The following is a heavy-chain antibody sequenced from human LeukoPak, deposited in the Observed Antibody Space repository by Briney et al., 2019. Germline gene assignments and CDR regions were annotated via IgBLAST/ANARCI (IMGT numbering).Heavy chain of an antibody. CDR2: IFHSGSS. V-gene: IGHV4-30-2*01. D-gene: IGHD3-10*01. J-gene: IGHJ5*02. CDR3: ARELWFVNAPGSWFDP. CDR1: GDSLSSGDYS. Sequence: SETLPLTCAVSGDSLSSGDYSWSWIRQPSGRGLEWIGYIFHSGSSYYNPSLKSRVTISVDRSKNQFSLRLTSVTAADTAVYYCARELWFVNAPGSWFDPWGQGTLVTVSS.